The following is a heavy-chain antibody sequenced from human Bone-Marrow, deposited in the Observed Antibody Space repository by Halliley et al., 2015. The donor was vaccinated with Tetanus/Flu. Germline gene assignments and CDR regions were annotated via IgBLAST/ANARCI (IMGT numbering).Heavy chain of an antibody. J-gene: IGHJ4*02. D-gene: IGHD6-19*01. CDR1: GGSISSNY. Sequence: TLSLTCTVSGGSISSNYWSWIRQTPGKGLEWIGYIYYSGSTNYNPSLKSRVTISIDTSKNQFSLRLNSVTAADTAVYYCAKDLGSGWYGIDYWGQGILVTVSS. CDR2: IYYSGST. V-gene: IGHV4-59*01. CDR3: AKDLGSGWYGIDY.